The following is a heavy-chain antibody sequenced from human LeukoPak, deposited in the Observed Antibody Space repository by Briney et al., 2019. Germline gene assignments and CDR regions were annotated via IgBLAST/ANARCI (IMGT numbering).Heavy chain of an antibody. V-gene: IGHV4-39*07. D-gene: IGHD1-26*01. CDR1: GASISSTNNF. J-gene: IGHJ4*02. CDR2: IYYSVGT. CDR3: ARDGRFPPEVLPRYFDY. Sequence: SETLSLTCTVSGASISSTNNFWGWIRQTPGKGLEWIATIYYSVGTYYNPSLKSRLSISVDTSKNQFSLKLSSVTAADTALYYCARDGRFPPEVLPRYFDYWGQGTLVTVSS.